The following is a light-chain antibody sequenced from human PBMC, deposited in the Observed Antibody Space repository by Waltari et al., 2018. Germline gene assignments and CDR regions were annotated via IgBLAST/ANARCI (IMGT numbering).Light chain of an antibody. CDR3: QQAKYFPRT. CDR2: ETS. Sequence: DIQMTQSPSSVSASVVDSVTITCRASQGISTWLAWYQLKPGKVPKLLIYETSNLQPGVPSRFSGSGSGTDFTLTISSLQPEDFATYFCQQAKYFPRTFAQGTRVEIK. V-gene: IGKV1D-12*01. CDR1: QGISTW. J-gene: IGKJ1*01.